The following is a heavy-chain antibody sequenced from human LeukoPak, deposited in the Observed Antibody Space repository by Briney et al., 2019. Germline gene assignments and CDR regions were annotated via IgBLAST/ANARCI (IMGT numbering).Heavy chain of an antibody. J-gene: IGHJ5*02. CDR1: GYTLTELS. D-gene: IGHD3-10*01. CDR3: AIGGTVVRGVIITSNWFDP. V-gene: IGHV1-24*01. Sequence: ASVKVSCKVSGYTLTELSMHWVRQAPGKGLEWMGGFDPEDGETIYAQKFQGRVTMTEDTSTDTAYMELSSLRSEDTAVYYCAIGGTVVRGVIITSNWFDPWGPGTLVTVSS. CDR2: FDPEDGET.